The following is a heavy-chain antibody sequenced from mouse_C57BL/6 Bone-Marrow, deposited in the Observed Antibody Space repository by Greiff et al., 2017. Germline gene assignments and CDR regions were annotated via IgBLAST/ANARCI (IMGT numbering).Heavy chain of an antibody. Sequence: EVQLQQSGPELVKPGASVKMSCKASGYTFTDYNMHWVKQSHGKSLEWIGYINPNNGGTSYNQKFKGKATLTGNKSSSTAYMELRSLTSEDSAVYYCANDLLWLRRYYYAMDYWGQGTSVTVSS. CDR1: GYTFTDYN. CDR2: INPNNGGT. V-gene: IGHV1-22*01. CDR3: ANDLLWLRRYYYAMDY. J-gene: IGHJ4*01. D-gene: IGHD2-2*01.